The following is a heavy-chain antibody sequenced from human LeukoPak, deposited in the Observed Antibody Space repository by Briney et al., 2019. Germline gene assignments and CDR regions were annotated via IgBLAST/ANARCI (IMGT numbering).Heavy chain of an antibody. CDR2: IHQSGIT. D-gene: IGHD2-2*01. V-gene: IGHV4-30-2*01. J-gene: IGHJ5*02. CDR1: GDSINSGGFY. Sequence: SQTLSLTCNVSGDSINSGGFYWNWIRQPPGRGLEWIAYIHQSGITVSNPSLKSRLTLSLDASKNQFSLRLTSVTVADTAVYYCARDLEYCSTTSCFTWGQGTLVTVSS. CDR3: ARDLEYCSTTSCFT.